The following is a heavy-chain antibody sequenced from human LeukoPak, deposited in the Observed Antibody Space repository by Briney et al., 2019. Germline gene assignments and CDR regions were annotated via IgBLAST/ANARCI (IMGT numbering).Heavy chain of an antibody. D-gene: IGHD6-13*01. V-gene: IGHV1-2*02. CDR1: GYTFTGYY. CDR3: ARVSGIAAAGQFDY. CDR2: INPNSGGT. Sequence: ASVKASCKASGYTFTGYYMHWVRQAPGQGLEWMGWINPNSGGTNYAQKFQGRVTMTRDTSISTAYMELSRLRSDDTAVYYCARVSGIAAAGQFDYWGQGTLVTVSS. J-gene: IGHJ4*02.